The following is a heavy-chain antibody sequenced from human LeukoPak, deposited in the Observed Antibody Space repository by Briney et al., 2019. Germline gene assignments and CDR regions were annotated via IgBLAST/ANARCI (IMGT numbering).Heavy chain of an antibody. Sequence: SETLSLTCNVSGGSISGYYWSWLRQPPGKGLEWIGFIYYSGITNYNPSLKSRVTFSVDTPKNQFSLKLKSVTAADTAVYYCARWPIRSIAAAGLDYWGQGTLVTVSS. J-gene: IGHJ4*02. CDR3: ARWPIRSIAAAGLDY. D-gene: IGHD6-13*01. V-gene: IGHV4-59*01. CDR1: GGSISGYY. CDR2: IYYSGIT.